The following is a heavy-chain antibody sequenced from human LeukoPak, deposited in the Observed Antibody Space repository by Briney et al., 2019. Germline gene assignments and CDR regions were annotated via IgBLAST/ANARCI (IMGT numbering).Heavy chain of an antibody. D-gene: IGHD3-10*01. Sequence: SSQTLSLTCTVSGGSISSYYWSWIRQPPGKGLEWIGYIYYSGYTNYNPSLKSRVTISVDTSKNQFSLKLSSVTAADTAVYYCARTTMVRGTYYMDVWGKGTTVTISS. CDR2: IYYSGYT. CDR1: GGSISSYY. J-gene: IGHJ6*03. V-gene: IGHV4-59*01. CDR3: ARTTMVRGTYYMDV.